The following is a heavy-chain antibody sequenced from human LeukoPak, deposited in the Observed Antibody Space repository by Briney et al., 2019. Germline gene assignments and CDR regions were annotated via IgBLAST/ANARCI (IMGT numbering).Heavy chain of an antibody. V-gene: IGHV5-51*01. D-gene: IGHD3-10*01. CDR2: IYPGDSDT. J-gene: IGHJ6*02. Sequence: GESLKISCKGSGYSFTSYWIGWGRQMPGKGLEWMGIIYPGDSDTRYSPSFQGQVTISADKSISTAYLQWSSLKASDTAMYYCARHSLAARLWFGENFRLYGMDVWGQGTTVTVSS. CDR1: GYSFTSYW. CDR3: ARHSLAARLWFGENFRLYGMDV.